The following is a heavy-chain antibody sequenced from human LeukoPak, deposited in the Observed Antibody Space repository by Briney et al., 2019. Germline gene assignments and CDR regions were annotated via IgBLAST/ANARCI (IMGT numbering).Heavy chain of an antibody. Sequence: ASVKVSCTASGYTFTGYYMHWVRQAPEQGLEWMGRINPNSGGTNYAQKFQGRVTMTRDTPISTAYMELSRLRSDDTAVYYCARGARRYDFWSGYLYFDYWGQGTLVTVSS. CDR1: GYTFTGYY. D-gene: IGHD3-3*01. V-gene: IGHV1-2*06. J-gene: IGHJ4*02. CDR2: INPNSGGT. CDR3: ARGARRYDFWSGYLYFDY.